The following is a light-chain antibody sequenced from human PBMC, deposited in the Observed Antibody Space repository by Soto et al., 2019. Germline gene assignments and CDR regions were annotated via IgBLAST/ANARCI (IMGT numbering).Light chain of an antibody. CDR2: EVT. CDR3: AAWDDSLNGYV. Sequence: QSVLAQPAPLSGSPGQSITLSSTRTSSDLDIGYDSVSWYQQHPGKAPKLILYEVTNQRPSGVPDRFSGSKSGTSASLAISGLQSEDEADYYCAAWDDSLNGYVFGSGTKVTVL. V-gene: IGLV2-14*01. J-gene: IGLJ1*01. CDR1: SSDLDIGYDS.